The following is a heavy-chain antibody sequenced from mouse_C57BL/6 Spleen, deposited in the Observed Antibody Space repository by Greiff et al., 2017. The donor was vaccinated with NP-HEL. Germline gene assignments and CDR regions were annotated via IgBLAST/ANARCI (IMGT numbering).Heavy chain of an antibody. CDR3: AGRKDGYWFAY. CDR1: GFTFSDYG. J-gene: IGHJ3*01. V-gene: IGHV5-17*01. D-gene: IGHD2-3*01. CDR2: ISSGSSTI. Sequence: EVMLVESGGGLVKPGGSLKLSCAASGFTFSDYGMHWVRQAPEKGLEWVAYISSGSSTIYCADTVKGRFTISRDNTKNTLFLQMTSLRSEDTAMYYCAGRKDGYWFAYWGQGTLVTVSA.